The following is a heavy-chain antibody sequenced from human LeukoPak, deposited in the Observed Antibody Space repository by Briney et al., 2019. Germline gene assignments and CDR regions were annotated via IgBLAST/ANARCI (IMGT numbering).Heavy chain of an antibody. CDR3: ARGGYYGSGNDFRFDP. V-gene: IGHV4-34*01. D-gene: IGHD3-10*01. CDR2: INHSGST. J-gene: IGHJ5*02. CDR1: GGSFSGYY. Sequence: SETLSLTCAVYGGSFSGYYWSWIRQPPGKGLEWIGEINHSGSTNYNPSLKSRVTISVDTSKNQFSLKLSSVTAADTAVYYCARGGYYGSGNDFRFDPWGQGTLVTVSS.